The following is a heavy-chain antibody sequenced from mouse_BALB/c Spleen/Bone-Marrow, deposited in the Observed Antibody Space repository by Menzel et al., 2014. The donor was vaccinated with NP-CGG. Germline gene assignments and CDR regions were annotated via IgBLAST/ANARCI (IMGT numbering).Heavy chain of an antibody. CDR3: TREITTSHAMDY. Sequence: VQLQQSGAELVKPGASVKMSCKASDYTFNSYWMHWVKQRPGQGLEWIGVIDPSDSYTSYNQKFKGKATLTVDTSSSTAHMQLSSLTSEDSAIYYCTREITTSHAMDYWDQGTSVTVSS. V-gene: IGHV1S127*01. CDR1: DYTFNSYW. CDR2: IDPSDSYT. J-gene: IGHJ4*01. D-gene: IGHD2-4*01.